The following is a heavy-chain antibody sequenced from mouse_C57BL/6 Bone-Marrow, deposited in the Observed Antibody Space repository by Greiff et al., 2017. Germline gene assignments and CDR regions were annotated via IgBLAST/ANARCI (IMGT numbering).Heavy chain of an antibody. D-gene: IGHD1-1*01. CDR3: ARRTVVRVWYFDV. Sequence: VQLQQPGAELVKPGASVKLSCKASGYTFTSYWMHWVKQRPGQGLEWIGMIHPNSGSTNYNEKFKSKATLTVDKSSSTAYMQLSSLTSEDSAVYYCARRTVVRVWYFDVWGTGTTVTVSS. J-gene: IGHJ1*03. CDR2: IHPNSGST. V-gene: IGHV1-64*01. CDR1: GYTFTSYW.